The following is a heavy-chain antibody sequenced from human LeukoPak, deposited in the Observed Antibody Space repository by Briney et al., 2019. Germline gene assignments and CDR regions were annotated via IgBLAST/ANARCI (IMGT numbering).Heavy chain of an antibody. V-gene: IGHV3-30*18. D-gene: IGHD2-8*01. Sequence: GGSLRLSCAASGFTFSSYGMHWVRQAPGKGLEWVAVISNDGGTKYYADSVKGRFTISRENSKSTLYLQMNSLRVEDAAMYYCAKSGERYCTRGNCYFDYWGQGTLVTVSS. CDR3: AKSGERYCTRGNCYFDY. CDR1: GFTFSSYG. CDR2: ISNDGGTK. J-gene: IGHJ4*02.